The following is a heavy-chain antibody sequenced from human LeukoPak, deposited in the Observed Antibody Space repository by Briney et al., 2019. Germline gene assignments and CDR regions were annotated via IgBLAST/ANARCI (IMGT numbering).Heavy chain of an antibody. CDR1: GGSFSSDY. D-gene: IGHD1-26*01. Sequence: SETLSLTCTVSGGSFSSDYWSWIRQPPVKGLEWIGYIFHSGTTNYNPSLKSRVTISVDTSKNHCSLRLSSVTAADTAVYYCARGDPVGLFDDWGQGILVTVSS. V-gene: IGHV4-59*01. CDR2: IFHSGTT. J-gene: IGHJ4*02. CDR3: ARGDPVGLFDD.